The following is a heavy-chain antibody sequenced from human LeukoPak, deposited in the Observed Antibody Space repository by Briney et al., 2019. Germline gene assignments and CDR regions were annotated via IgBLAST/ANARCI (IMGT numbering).Heavy chain of an antibody. CDR2: ISSNGGST. CDR3: AKAWSVTAPGYFDY. D-gene: IGHD5-18*01. CDR1: GFTLSSYA. Sequence: GGSLRLSCAASGFTLSSYAMHWVRQAPGKGLEYVSAISSNGGSTYYANSVKGRFTISRDNSKNTLYLQMNSLRAEDTAVYYCAKAWSVTAPGYFDYWGQGTLVTVSS. J-gene: IGHJ4*02. V-gene: IGHV3-64*01.